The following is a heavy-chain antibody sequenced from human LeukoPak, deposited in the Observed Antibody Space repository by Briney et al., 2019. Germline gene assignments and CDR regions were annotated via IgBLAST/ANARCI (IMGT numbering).Heavy chain of an antibody. Sequence: ASVKVSCKVSGYTLTELSMHWVRQAPGKGLEWMGGFDPEDGETIYAQKFQGRVTITADESTSTAYMELSSLRSEDTAVYYCAREINWFDPWGQGTLVTVSS. CDR1: GYTLTELS. J-gene: IGHJ5*02. CDR2: FDPEDGET. CDR3: AREINWFDP. V-gene: IGHV1-24*01.